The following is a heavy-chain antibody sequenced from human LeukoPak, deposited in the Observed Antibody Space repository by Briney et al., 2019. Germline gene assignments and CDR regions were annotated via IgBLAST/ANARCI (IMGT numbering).Heavy chain of an antibody. Sequence: GASVTVSFTSTLYTVTNYNSHWVRQAPGQGLEWMGWIDPKSGGTNYAQNFQGRVTMSRDTSLSTTYMEVSTLRLAHTGLSYCARLPRVAARPGCVDPWGQGTLVTVSS. D-gene: IGHD6-6*01. V-gene: IGHV1-2*02. J-gene: IGHJ5*02. CDR2: IDPKSGGT. CDR3: ARLPRVAARPGCVDP. CDR1: LYTVTNYN.